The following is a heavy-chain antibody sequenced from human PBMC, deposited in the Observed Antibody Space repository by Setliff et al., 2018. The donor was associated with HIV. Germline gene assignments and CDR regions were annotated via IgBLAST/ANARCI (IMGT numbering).Heavy chain of an antibody. D-gene: IGHD3-22*01. CDR1: GYTFTGYF. V-gene: IGHV1-2*06. CDR3: ARDTGKSSGLDY. Sequence: ASVKVSCKASGYTFTGYFIHLLRQAPGQGLEWMGRINPNSGDTNYAQKFQGRVTMTRDTSITTAYMDLSRLTSDDTAVYYCARDTGKSSGLDYWGQGTLVTVSS. CDR2: INPNSGDT. J-gene: IGHJ4*02.